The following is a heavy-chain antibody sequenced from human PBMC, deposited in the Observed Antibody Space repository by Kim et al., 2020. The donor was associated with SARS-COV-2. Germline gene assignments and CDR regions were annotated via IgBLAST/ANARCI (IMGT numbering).Heavy chain of an antibody. CDR2: IWYDGSNK. J-gene: IGHJ4*02. CDR1: GFTFSSYG. D-gene: IGHD3-22*01. V-gene: IGHV3-33*06. CDR3: AKDSAYYYDPQGYFDY. Sequence: GGSLRLSCAASGFTFSSYGMHWVRQAPGKGLEWVAVIWYDGSNKYYADSVKGRFTISRDNSKNTLYLQMNSLRAEDTAVYYCAKDSAYYYDPQGYFDYWGQGTLVTVSS.